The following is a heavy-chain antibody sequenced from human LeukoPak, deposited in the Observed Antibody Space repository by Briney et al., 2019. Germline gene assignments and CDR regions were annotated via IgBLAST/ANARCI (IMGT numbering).Heavy chain of an antibody. CDR2: INPNSGGT. CDR1: GYTFTGYY. D-gene: IGHD3-3*01. V-gene: IGHV1-2*02. CDR3: AREGYDFWSGYYPDY. Sequence: ASVKVSCKASGYTFTGYYMHWVRQAPGQGLEWMGWINPNSGGTNYAQKFQGKVTMTRDTSISTAYMELSRLRSDDTAVYYCAREGYDFWSGYYPDYWGQGTLVTVSS. J-gene: IGHJ4*02.